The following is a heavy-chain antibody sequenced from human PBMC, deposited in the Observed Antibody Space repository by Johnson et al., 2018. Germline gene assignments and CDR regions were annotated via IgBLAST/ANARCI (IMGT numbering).Heavy chain of an antibody. CDR2: ISYDGGKK. Sequence: VQLVETGGGVVQPGRSXRLSCAASGFPFSSYGMHWVRQAPGKGLEGVAVISYDGGKKYYEDSVRGRVTISRDNSENPLYLQMNSLRAEDTAVYYCATAVTTSRYFQHWGQGTLVTVSS. V-gene: IGHV3-30*03. CDR1: GFPFSSYG. D-gene: IGHD4-17*01. CDR3: ATAVTTSRYFQH. J-gene: IGHJ1*01.